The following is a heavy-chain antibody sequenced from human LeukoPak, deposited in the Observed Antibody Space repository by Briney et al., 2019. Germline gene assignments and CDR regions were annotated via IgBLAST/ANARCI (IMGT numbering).Heavy chain of an antibody. V-gene: IGHV3-23*01. J-gene: IGHJ5*02. CDR1: GFTFNNYA. D-gene: IGHD2-2*01. CDR2: ISASGGTT. Sequence: SGGSLRLSCAASGFTFNNYAMSWVRQAPGKGLEWVTAISASGGTTYYADTVKGLLTISRDNSENTLYLQMNSLIAEVTAVYYCAKEPREYCSSTSCPNWFDAWGQGTLVTVSS. CDR3: AKEPREYCSSTSCPNWFDA.